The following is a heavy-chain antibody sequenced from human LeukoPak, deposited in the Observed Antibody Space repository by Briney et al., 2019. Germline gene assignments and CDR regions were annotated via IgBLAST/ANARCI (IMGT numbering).Heavy chain of an antibody. Sequence: GVSLRLSCAASGFTFSNYEMNWVRQAPGKGLEWVSYISRSGSTIYYADSVKGRFTISRDNAKNSLYLQMNSLRAEDTAVYYCARGRLDLAVAATNYYYGMDVWGKGTTVTVSS. CDR1: GFTFSNYE. CDR2: ISRSGSTI. J-gene: IGHJ6*04. V-gene: IGHV3-48*03. D-gene: IGHD2-15*01. CDR3: ARGRLDLAVAATNYYYGMDV.